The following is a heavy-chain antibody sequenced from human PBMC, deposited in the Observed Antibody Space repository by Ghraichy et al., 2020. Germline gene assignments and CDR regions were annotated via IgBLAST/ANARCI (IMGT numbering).Heavy chain of an antibody. CDR3: ARSLSHVYNYYGMDV. CDR1: GGSISSYY. Sequence: SETLSLTCTVSGGSISSYYWTWIRQPPGKGLEWIGYIHYGGSTNYNPSLKSRATISVDTSKTQFSLKLSSVTAADMAVYYCARSLSHVYNYYGMDVWGQGTTVTVSS. J-gene: IGHJ6*02. CDR2: IHYGGST. V-gene: IGHV4-59*08. D-gene: IGHD3-10*02.